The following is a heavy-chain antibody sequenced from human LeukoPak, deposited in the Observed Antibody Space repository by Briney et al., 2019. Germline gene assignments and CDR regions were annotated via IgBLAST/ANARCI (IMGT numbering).Heavy chain of an antibody. V-gene: IGHV3-43*02. D-gene: IGHD3-10*01. CDR3: AEPQHYGRGDFDY. J-gene: IGHJ4*02. CDR2: ISGDGGIT. CDR1: GFNFDDYA. Sequence: GGSLRLSCAASGFNFDDYAMGWVRQAPGRGLEWVSLISGDGGITYYADFVKGRFTISRDNSKNSLYLQMNSLRTEDTALYYCAEPQHYGRGDFDYWGQGTLVTVSS.